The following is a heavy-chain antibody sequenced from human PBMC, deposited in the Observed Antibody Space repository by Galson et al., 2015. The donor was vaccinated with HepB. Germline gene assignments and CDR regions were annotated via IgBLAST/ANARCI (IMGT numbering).Heavy chain of an antibody. V-gene: IGHV5-51*01. D-gene: IGHD2-15*01. Sequence: QSGAEVKKPGESLKISCKGSGYTFTSYWIAWVRQMPGKGLEWMGIIYPGDSDTRYSPSFHGQVTISADKSISTAYLQWSSLKASDTAIYYCARRGYCSGGSCHSHAFDIWGQGTMVTVSS. CDR3: ARRGYCSGGSCHSHAFDI. CDR1: GYTFTSYW. J-gene: IGHJ3*02. CDR2: IYPGDSDT.